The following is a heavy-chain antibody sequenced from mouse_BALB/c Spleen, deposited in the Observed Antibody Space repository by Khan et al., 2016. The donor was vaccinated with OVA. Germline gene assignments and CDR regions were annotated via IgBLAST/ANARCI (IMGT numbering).Heavy chain of an antibody. CDR2: IDPYNGVT. J-gene: IGHJ3*01. V-gene: IGHV1S135*01. Sequence: VRLQQSGPELVRPGASVKVSCKASGYAFTTYNMYWVKQRHGKSLEWIGYIDPYNGVTNYNQNFKDKATLTVDKSYSAAYMHLDSLTSVDSAVYFCARSSDGYYPLSDWGQRTLVTVSA. D-gene: IGHD2-3*01. CDR3: ARSSDGYYPLSD. CDR1: GYAFTTYN.